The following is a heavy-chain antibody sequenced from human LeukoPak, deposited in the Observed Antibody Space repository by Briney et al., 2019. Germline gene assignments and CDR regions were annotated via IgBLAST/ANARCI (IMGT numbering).Heavy chain of an antibody. Sequence: GGSLRLSCAASGFTFSTNGMHWVRQAPGKGLEWVALIWYDGSNEYYADSVKGRFTISRDSSKNTLYLQMNSLRPEDTAVYYCARKYGGYWGQGTLVTVSS. V-gene: IGHV3-30*02. CDR1: GFTFSTNG. D-gene: IGHD4-23*01. J-gene: IGHJ4*02. CDR2: IWYDGSNE. CDR3: ARKYGGY.